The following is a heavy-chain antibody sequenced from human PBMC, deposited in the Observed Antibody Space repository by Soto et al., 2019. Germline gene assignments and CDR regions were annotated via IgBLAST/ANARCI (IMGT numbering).Heavy chain of an antibody. Sequence: SVKVSCKASGGTFSSYAISWVRQAPGQGLEWMGGIIPIFGTANYAQKFQGRVTITADESTSTAYMELSSLRSEDTAVYYCARDSFSSGTENYYYGMDVWGQGTTVTVSS. J-gene: IGHJ6*02. CDR1: GGTFSSYA. CDR3: ARDSFSSGTENYYYGMDV. V-gene: IGHV1-69*13. CDR2: IIPIFGTA. D-gene: IGHD6-25*01.